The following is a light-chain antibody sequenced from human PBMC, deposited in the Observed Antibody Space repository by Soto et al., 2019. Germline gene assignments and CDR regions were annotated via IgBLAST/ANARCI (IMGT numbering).Light chain of an antibody. Sequence: DIQLTQSPSFLSASVGDRVTITCRASQGISSYVAWYQQKPGKVPKALIYAASTLQSGVPSRFSGSGSGTEFTLTISSLQPEDFPTYYCQQLNSYPYTFGQGTKLDIK. J-gene: IGKJ2*01. CDR2: AAS. CDR1: QGISSY. V-gene: IGKV1-9*01. CDR3: QQLNSYPYT.